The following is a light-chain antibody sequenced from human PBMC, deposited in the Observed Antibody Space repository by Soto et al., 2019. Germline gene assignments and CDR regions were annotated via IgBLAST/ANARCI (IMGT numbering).Light chain of an antibody. Sequence: EIVMTQSPATLSVSPGERATLSCRASQSVSSGYLAWYQQKPGQAPRLLIYGASTRATGIPDRFSGSGSGTDFTLTISRLEPEDFAVYYCQQYNNWPPITFGQGTRLEIK. CDR2: GAS. V-gene: IGKV3D-15*01. J-gene: IGKJ5*01. CDR3: QQYNNWPPIT. CDR1: QSVSSGY.